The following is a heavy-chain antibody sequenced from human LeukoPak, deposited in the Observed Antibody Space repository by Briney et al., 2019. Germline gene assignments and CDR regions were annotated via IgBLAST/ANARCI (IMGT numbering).Heavy chain of an antibody. V-gene: IGHV3-23*01. CDR1: GFRFSSYA. CDR3: VKGGQNYDFWRFDY. CDR2: ISGSGGST. J-gene: IGHJ4*02. Sequence: EGSLRLSCGASGFRFSSYAMSWVRQAPGKGLEWVSSISGSGGSTYYTDSVKGRFAISRDNSKSTLYLQMNSLGTDDTALYYCVKGGQNYDFWRFDYWGQGTLVTASS. D-gene: IGHD3-3*01.